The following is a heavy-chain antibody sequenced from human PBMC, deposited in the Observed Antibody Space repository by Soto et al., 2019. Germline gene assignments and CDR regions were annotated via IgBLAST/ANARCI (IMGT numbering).Heavy chain of an antibody. J-gene: IGHJ6*02. V-gene: IGHV3-33*08. CDR3: ARIDCTGGSCRPYAYYDMDV. CDR2: IWYDGSIK. CDR1: GFRFSGYG. Sequence: WGSLRLSCAVSGFRFSGYGMHWVRQAPGRGLEWGAVIWYDGSIKYYADSVKGRFTISRDNSKNTLYLQMNSLRAEDTAVYYCARIDCTGGSCRPYAYYDMDVWGQGTTVTVSS. D-gene: IGHD2-15*01.